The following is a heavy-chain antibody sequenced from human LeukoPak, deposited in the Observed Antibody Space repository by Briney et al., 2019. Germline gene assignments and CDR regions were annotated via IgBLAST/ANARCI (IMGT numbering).Heavy chain of an antibody. Sequence: ASVKVSCKASGYTFTSYGISWVRQAPGQGLEWKGWISAYNGNTNYAQKLQGRVTMTTDTSTSTAYMELRSLRSDDTAVYYCAREGRRYYYDSSGYSDYWGQGTLVTVSS. V-gene: IGHV1-18*01. J-gene: IGHJ4*02. CDR1: GYTFTSYG. CDR2: ISAYNGNT. D-gene: IGHD3-22*01. CDR3: AREGRRYYYDSSGYSDY.